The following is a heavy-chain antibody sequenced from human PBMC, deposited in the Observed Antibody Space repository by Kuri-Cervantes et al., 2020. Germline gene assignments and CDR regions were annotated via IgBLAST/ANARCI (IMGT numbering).Heavy chain of an antibody. CDR2: IYYSGST. D-gene: IGHD2-2*01. CDR1: GGSISSGGYY. J-gene: IGHJ5*02. CDR3: ARVVPADRAFDP. Sequence: LRLSCTVSGGSISSGGYYWSWLRQHPGKGLEWIGYIYYSGSTYYNPSLKSRVTISVDTSKNQFSLKLSAVTAAYTAVYYCARVVPADRAFDPWGQGTLVTVSS. V-gene: IGHV4-31*03.